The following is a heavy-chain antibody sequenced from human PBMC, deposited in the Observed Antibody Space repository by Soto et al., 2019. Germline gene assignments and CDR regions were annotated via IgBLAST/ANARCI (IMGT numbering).Heavy chain of an antibody. CDR2: ISYDGSNK. Sequence: GGSLRLSCAASGFTFSSYGMHWVRQAPGKGLEWVAVISYDGSNKYYADSVKGRFTISRDNSKNTLYLQMNSLRAEDTAVYYCAKDMDITDYWGQGTLVTVSS. CDR3: AKDMDITDY. D-gene: IGHD2-2*03. J-gene: IGHJ4*02. CDR1: GFTFSSYG. V-gene: IGHV3-30*18.